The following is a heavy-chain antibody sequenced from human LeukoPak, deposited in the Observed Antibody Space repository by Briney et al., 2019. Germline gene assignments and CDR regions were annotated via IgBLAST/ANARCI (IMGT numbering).Heavy chain of an antibody. Sequence: SETLSLTCTVTGGSISGYYWSWIRQPPGKGLEWIGYIYYTGSTNYNPSLKSRVIISVDTSKNQFSLKVSSVTAADTAVYYCVRSKSGTYGWFDPWGQGTLVTVSS. CDR1: GGSISGYY. CDR2: IYYTGST. CDR3: VRSKSGTYGWFDP. V-gene: IGHV4-59*01. J-gene: IGHJ5*02. D-gene: IGHD4-17*01.